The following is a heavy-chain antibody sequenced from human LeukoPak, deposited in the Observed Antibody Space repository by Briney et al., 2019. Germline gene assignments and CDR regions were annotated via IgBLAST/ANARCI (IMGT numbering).Heavy chain of an antibody. CDR1: GYTFTGYF. Sequence: ASVKASCKASGYTFTGYFIYWMRQAPGQGPEWMGWINPNSYGTNFAQKFRGRMTLTRDTSTSTVYMDLSSLTSDDTAVYYCAREMLSYSGSPINWFDPWGQGTLVTVSS. CDR2: INPNSYGT. J-gene: IGHJ5*02. D-gene: IGHD1-26*01. V-gene: IGHV1-2*02. CDR3: AREMLSYSGSPINWFDP.